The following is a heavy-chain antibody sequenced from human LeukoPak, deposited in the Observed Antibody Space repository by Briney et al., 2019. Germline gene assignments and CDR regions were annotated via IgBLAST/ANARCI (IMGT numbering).Heavy chain of an antibody. CDR1: GFTFDDYA. J-gene: IGHJ6*03. D-gene: IGHD5-18*01. Sequence: GGSLRLSCVASGFTFDDYAMHWVRQAPGKGLEWVSGISWNSGSIGYADSVKGRFTISRDNAKNSLYLQMNSLRAEDTALYYCSKSPNSYDFYYYMDVWGKGTTVSVSS. CDR2: ISWNSGSI. CDR3: SKSPNSYDFYYYMDV. V-gene: IGHV3-9*01.